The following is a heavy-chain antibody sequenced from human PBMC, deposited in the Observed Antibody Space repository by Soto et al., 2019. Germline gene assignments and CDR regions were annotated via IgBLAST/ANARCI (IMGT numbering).Heavy chain of an antibody. CDR1: GVTFSSYT. CDR3: ARGDDILTGSDY. D-gene: IGHD3-9*01. CDR2: IIPILGIP. J-gene: IGHJ4*02. V-gene: IGHV1-69*02. Sequence: QVQLVQSGAEVKKPGSSVKVYCRASGVTFSSYTISWVRQAPGQGLEWMGRIIPILGIPHYAQKFQGRVTITADISTSTAYMELSSLRSEDTAVYYCARGDDILTGSDYWGQGTLVTVSS.